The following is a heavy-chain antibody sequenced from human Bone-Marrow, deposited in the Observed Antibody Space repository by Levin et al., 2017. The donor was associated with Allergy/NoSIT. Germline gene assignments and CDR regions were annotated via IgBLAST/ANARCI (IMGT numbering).Heavy chain of an antibody. V-gene: IGHV4-31*03. Sequence: SETLSLTCTVSGGSISSGVYFWSWIRQLPGKGLEWIGYVSHSGITFYNQSLKSRVTISGDTSKNLFSLNLSSVTAADTAVYYCARDIAIFGVVLAVNDAFDIWGQGTMVTVSS. CDR3: ARDIAIFGVVLAVNDAFDI. CDR1: GGSISSGVYF. D-gene: IGHD3-3*01. CDR2: VSHSGIT. J-gene: IGHJ3*02.